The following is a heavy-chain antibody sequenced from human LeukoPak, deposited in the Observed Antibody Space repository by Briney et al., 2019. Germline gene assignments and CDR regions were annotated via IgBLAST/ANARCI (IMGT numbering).Heavy chain of an antibody. Sequence: SVKVSCKASGYTFTGYYMHWVRQAPGQGLEWMGGIIPIFGTTNYAQKFQGRVTMTTDESTTTAYMDLNRLISEDTAVYYCARSRVGAYYFYMDVWGKGTTVVVSS. D-gene: IGHD3-16*01. CDR2: IIPIFGTT. CDR3: ARSRVGAYYFYMDV. CDR1: GYTFTGYY. J-gene: IGHJ6*03. V-gene: IGHV1-69*05.